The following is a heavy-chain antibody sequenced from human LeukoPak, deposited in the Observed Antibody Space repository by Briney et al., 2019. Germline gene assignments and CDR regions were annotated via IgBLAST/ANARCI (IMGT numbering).Heavy chain of an antibody. D-gene: IGHD3-10*01. CDR3: ARAQYYYGSGSYFDY. J-gene: IGHJ4*02. Sequence: GSLRLSCAASGFTVSSNYMSWIRQPPGKGLEWIGEINHSGSTNYNPSLKSRVTISVDTSKNQFSLKLSSVTAADTAVYYCARAQYYYGSGSYFDYWGQGTLVTVSS. CDR1: GFTVSSNY. CDR2: INHSGST. V-gene: IGHV4-34*01.